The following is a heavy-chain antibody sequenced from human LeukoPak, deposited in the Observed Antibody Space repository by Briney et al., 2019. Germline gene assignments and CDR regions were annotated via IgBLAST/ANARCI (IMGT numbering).Heavy chain of an antibody. D-gene: IGHD6-19*01. CDR3: ARAIAVTGTGGYH. J-gene: IGHJ5*02. Sequence: QPGGSLRLSCAAPGFTFSSYYMHWVRQAPGKGLVWVSRINSDGSSTSYADSVKGRFTISRDNAKNTLYLQMNSLRAEDTAVYYCARAIAVTGTGGYHWGQGALVTV. V-gene: IGHV3-74*01. CDR2: INSDGSST. CDR1: GFTFSSYY.